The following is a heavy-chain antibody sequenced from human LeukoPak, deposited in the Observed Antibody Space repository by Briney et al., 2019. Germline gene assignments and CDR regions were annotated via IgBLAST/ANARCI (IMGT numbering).Heavy chain of an antibody. V-gene: IGHV5-10-1*01. Sequence: GESLRISRKGPGYSFTSYWISWVRQMPGKGLAWMGRIDPSDSYTNYSPSLQGHVTLSADKSISTAYLQWSSLKASDTAMYYCARSNPFAHYYYYGMDVWGKGTTVTVSS. CDR3: ARSNPFAHYYYYGMDV. CDR2: IDPSDSYT. D-gene: IGHD1-14*01. J-gene: IGHJ6*04. CDR1: GYSFTSYW.